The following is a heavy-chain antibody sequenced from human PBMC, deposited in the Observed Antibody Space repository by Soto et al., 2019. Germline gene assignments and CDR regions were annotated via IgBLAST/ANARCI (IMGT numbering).Heavy chain of an antibody. D-gene: IGHD3-10*01. CDR2: IYYSGST. Sequence: XETLSLTCTVSGGSISSSSYYWGWIRQPPGKGLEWIGSIYYSGSTYYNPSLKSRVTISVDTSKNQFSLKLSSVTAADTAVDYCFGSGEEYSYYYGMDVWGQGTTVPVSS. CDR3: FGSGEEYSYYYGMDV. J-gene: IGHJ6*02. CDR1: GGSISSSSYY. V-gene: IGHV4-39*01.